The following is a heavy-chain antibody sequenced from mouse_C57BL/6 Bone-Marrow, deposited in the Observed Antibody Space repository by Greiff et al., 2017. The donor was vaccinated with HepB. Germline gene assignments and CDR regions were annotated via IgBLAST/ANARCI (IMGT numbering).Heavy chain of an antibody. J-gene: IGHJ1*03. Sequence: VQLKQSGPELVKPGASVKIPCKASGYTFTDYNMDWVKQSHGKSLEWIGDINPNNGGTIYNQKFKGKATLTVDKSSSTAYMELRSLTSEDTAVYYCARSPITTVVATYWYFDVWGTGTTVTVSS. CDR1: GYTFTDYN. CDR2: INPNNGGT. V-gene: IGHV1-18*01. CDR3: ARSPITTVVATYWYFDV. D-gene: IGHD1-1*01.